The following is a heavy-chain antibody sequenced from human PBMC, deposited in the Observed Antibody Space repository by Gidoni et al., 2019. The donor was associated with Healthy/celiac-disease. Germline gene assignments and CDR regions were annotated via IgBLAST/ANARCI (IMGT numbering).Heavy chain of an antibody. V-gene: IGHV3-23*01. CDR1: GFTFSTYA. D-gene: IGHD2-15*01. Sequence: EVQLLESGGGLVQPGGSLRLSGAASGFTFSTYAMSWVRQAPGKGREWVSAISGSGGSTSYAASVKGRFTISRDNSKNTLYLQMNSLRAEDTAVYYCAKPVVVVASEAFDIWGQGTMVTVSS. CDR2: ISGSGGST. J-gene: IGHJ3*02. CDR3: AKPVVVVASEAFDI.